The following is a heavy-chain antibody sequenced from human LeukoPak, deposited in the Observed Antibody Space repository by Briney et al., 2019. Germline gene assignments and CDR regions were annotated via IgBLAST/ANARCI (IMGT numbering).Heavy chain of an antibody. CDR2: IHHSGSS. Sequence: SETLSLTCTVSADSLSSGGHYWAWIRQLPGKGLESIGFIHHSGSSRHNPSLKDRVAISADASRKQFALRLSSVTAADTAIYYCARGGNRFGGFYFDYWGQGVQVIVSS. CDR1: ADSLSSGGHY. CDR3: ARGGNRFGGFYFDY. J-gene: IGHJ4*02. D-gene: IGHD3-10*01. V-gene: IGHV4-31*03.